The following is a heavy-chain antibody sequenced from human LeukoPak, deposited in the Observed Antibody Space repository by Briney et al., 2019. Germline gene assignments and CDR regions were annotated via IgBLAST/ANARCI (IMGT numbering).Heavy chain of an antibody. CDR3: ASDSNYGWFAP. V-gene: IGHV3-48*03. J-gene: IGHJ5*02. CDR1: GFTFSDYE. D-gene: IGHD4-11*01. CDR2: ISSSGVTR. Sequence: GGSLRLSCAASGFTFSDYERSWVRQAPGKGLEWVAEISSSGVTRHYADSVKGRFTISRDNAKNSLYLQRNSLRAEDTAVYYCASDSNYGWFAPWGQGTLVTVSS.